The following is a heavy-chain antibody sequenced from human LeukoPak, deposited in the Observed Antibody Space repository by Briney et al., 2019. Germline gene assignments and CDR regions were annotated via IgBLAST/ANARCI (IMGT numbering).Heavy chain of an antibody. CDR1: GFTFSNSW. Sequence: GGSLRLSCTTYGFTFSNSWMAWVRQAPGKGLEWMANINQDGSEENYTDSMNSRFSISRDNAKNPVYLQMKSLGAEDTAVYYCARHVNYTRCDYWGQGTLVTVSS. V-gene: IGHV3-7*01. CDR2: INQDGSEE. D-gene: IGHD1-7*01. J-gene: IGHJ4*02. CDR3: ARHVNYTRCDY.